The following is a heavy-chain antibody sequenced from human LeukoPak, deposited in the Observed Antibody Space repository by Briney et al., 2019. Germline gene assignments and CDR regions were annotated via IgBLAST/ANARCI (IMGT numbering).Heavy chain of an antibody. CDR3: ARDQGITIFGVWFDP. Sequence: SETLSLTCTVSGGSISSYYWGWIRQPAGKGLEWIGRIYTSGSTNYNPSLKRRVTISVDTSKNQFSLKLSSVTAADTAVYYCARDQGITIFGVWFDPWGQGTLVTVSS. CDR1: GGSISSYY. D-gene: IGHD3-3*01. J-gene: IGHJ5*02. CDR2: IYTSGST. V-gene: IGHV4-4*07.